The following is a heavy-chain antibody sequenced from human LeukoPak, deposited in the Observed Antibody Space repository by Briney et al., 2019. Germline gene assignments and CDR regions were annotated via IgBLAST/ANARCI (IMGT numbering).Heavy chain of an antibody. D-gene: IGHD5-18*01. CDR2: IYYSGST. CDR3: ARRGYTYGWGWFDP. Sequence: SETLSLTCTVSGGSMSSSSYYWSWIRQPPGKGLEWIGYIYYSGSTNYNPSLKSRVTISVDTSKNQFSLKVNSVTAADTAVYYCARRGYTYGWGWFDPWGQGTLVTVSS. V-gene: IGHV4-61*05. J-gene: IGHJ5*02. CDR1: GGSMSSSSYY.